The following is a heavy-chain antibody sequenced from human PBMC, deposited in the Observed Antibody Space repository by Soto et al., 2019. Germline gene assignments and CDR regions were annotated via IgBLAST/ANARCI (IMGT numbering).Heavy chain of an antibody. Sequence: GGSLRLSCAASGFTFSSYAMHWVRQAPGKGLEGVAVISYDGSNKYYADSVKGRFTISRDNSKNTLYLQMNSLRAEDTAVYYCANTHYGSGSYYNVPTSEYYFDYWGQGTLVTVSS. D-gene: IGHD3-10*01. CDR3: ANTHYGSGSYYNVPTSEYYFDY. CDR2: ISYDGSNK. CDR1: GFTFSSYA. V-gene: IGHV3-30-3*01. J-gene: IGHJ4*02.